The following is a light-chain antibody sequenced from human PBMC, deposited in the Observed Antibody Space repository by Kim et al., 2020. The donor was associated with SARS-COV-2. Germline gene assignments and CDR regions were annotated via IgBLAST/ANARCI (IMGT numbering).Light chain of an antibody. V-gene: IGKV3-11*01. CDR3: QQRSNWPIT. J-gene: IGKJ5*01. CDR2: DAS. CDR1: QSVSSF. Sequence: LSPGEIATPACRASQSVSSFLAWYQQQPGQAPMLLFYDASNGATGIPARFSGSGSGTDFTLTISSLEPEDFAVYYCQQRSNWPITFGQGTRLEIK.